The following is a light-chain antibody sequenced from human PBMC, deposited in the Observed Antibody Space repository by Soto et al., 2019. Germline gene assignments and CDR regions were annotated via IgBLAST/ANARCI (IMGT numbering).Light chain of an antibody. CDR3: SSYTNISTRACV. CDR2: EVT. CDR1: SGDIGSYNR. Sequence: QSVLTQPASVSGSPGQSITISCTGTSGDIGSYNRVSWYQQHPGKAPKLIIYEVTDRPSGVSNRFSGSKSGNTASLTISGLQAEDEAEYYCSSYTNISTRACVFGTGTKVTV. V-gene: IGLV2-14*01. J-gene: IGLJ1*01.